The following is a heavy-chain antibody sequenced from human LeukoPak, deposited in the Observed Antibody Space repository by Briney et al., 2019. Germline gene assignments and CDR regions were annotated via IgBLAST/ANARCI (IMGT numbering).Heavy chain of an antibody. J-gene: IGHJ5*02. CDR2: ISGSGGST. CDR1: GFTFSSYA. Sequence: GRSLRLSCAASGFTFSSYAMSWVRQAPGKGLEWVSAISGSGGSTYFADSVKGRFTISRDNSKNTLYLQMNSLRAEDTAVYYCAKTSGYRRFDPWGQGTLVTVSS. V-gene: IGHV3-23*01. CDR3: AKTSGYRRFDP. D-gene: IGHD5-12*01.